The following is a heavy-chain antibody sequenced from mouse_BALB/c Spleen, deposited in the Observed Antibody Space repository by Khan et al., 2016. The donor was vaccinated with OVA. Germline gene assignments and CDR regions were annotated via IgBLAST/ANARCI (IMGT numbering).Heavy chain of an antibody. CDR1: GHSITSDYA. Sequence: VQLKESGPGLVKPSQSLSLICTVTGHSITSDYAWNWIRQFPGNKLEWMGFISYSGNTNYNPSLKSRISITRDTSKNQFFLHLNSVTTEDTATDYCARVYGGDFDYWGQGTTLTVSS. CDR3: ARVYGGDFDY. CDR2: ISYSGNT. V-gene: IGHV3-2*02. D-gene: IGHD1-1*01. J-gene: IGHJ2*01.